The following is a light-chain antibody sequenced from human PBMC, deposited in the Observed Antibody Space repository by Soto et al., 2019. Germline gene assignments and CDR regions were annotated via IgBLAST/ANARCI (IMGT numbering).Light chain of an antibody. J-gene: IGLJ3*02. V-gene: IGLV1-40*01. CDR2: GSH. CDR1: SSNIGGGYD. Sequence: QSVLTQPPSVSGSPGQRVTISCTGSSSNIGGGYDVQWYQQLPGKAPKLLIYGSHNRPVGVPDRFSGSKSGPSGSLAISGLQAGDEADYYCPSYDNSLHAVLFGGGTKLTVL. CDR3: PSYDNSLHAVL.